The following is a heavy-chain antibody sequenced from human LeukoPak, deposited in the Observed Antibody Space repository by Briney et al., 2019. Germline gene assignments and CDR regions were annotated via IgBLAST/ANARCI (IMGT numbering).Heavy chain of an antibody. CDR2: ISGAGTFI. CDR3: TRSSMAALAVDS. D-gene: IGHD6-6*01. Sequence: ETLSLTCGVSGGSFATNDWWSWVRQAPGAGLEWVASISGAGTFIYYADSVKGRFTISRDNTKNSLYLQMNGLRAEDTAVYYCTRSSMAALAVDSWGQGTLVTVS. V-gene: IGHV3-21*01. CDR1: GGSFATND. J-gene: IGHJ4*02.